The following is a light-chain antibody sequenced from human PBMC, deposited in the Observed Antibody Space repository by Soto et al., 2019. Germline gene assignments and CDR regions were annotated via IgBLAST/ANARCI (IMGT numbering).Light chain of an antibody. CDR2: DAF. J-gene: IGKJ1*01. V-gene: IGKV3-15*01. Sequence: EIVLTQSPATLSLSPVERATLSCRASQSVGSGLAWYQQKPGQVPRLLIYDAFNRATGIPARFSGSGSGTEFTLTISSLQSEDFAVYYCQQYHDWPPTFGQGTKV. CDR1: QSVGSG. CDR3: QQYHDWPPT.